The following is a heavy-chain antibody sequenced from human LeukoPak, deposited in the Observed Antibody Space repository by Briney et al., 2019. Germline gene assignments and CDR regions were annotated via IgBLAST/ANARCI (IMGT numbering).Heavy chain of an antibody. V-gene: IGHV1-8*01. D-gene: IGHD2-21*02. CDR3: ARDSGDGDYIPDMNL. CDR2: MNPNSGNT. J-gene: IGHJ6*03. CDR1: GYTFTSYD. Sequence: GASVKVSCKASGYTFTSYDINWVRQATGQGLEWMGWMNPNSGNTGYAQKFQGRVTMTRNTSISTAYMELSSLRAEDTAVYYCARDSGDGDYIPDMNLWGKGTTVIVSS.